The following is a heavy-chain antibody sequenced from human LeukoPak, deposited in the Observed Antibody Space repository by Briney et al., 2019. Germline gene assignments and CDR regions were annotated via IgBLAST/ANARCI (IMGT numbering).Heavy chain of an antibody. D-gene: IGHD6-6*01. J-gene: IGHJ4*02. CDR2: ISSSSTYI. Sequence: GGSLRLSCAASGFTFSSYSMNWVRQAPGKGLEWVSSISSSSTYIYYADSVKGRFTISRDNAKKSLYLQMNSLRAEDTAVYYCARDLYSSSSTDYWGQGTLVTVSS. CDR3: ARDLYSSSSTDY. CDR1: GFTFSSYS. V-gene: IGHV3-21*01.